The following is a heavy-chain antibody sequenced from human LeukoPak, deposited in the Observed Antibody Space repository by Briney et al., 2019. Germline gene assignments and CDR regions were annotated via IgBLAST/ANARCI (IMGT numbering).Heavy chain of an antibody. J-gene: IGHJ4*02. Sequence: GASVKVSCKASGDTFGPYTFSWVRQAPGQGLEWMGRIIPSLDIANYAQKFQGRVTITADKSTSTAYMELSSLRSEDTAVYYCARDPGYYYGSGSYLDYWGQGTLVTVSS. CDR1: GDTFGPYT. V-gene: IGHV1-69*04. CDR3: ARDPGYYYGSGSYLDY. CDR2: IIPSLDIA. D-gene: IGHD3-10*01.